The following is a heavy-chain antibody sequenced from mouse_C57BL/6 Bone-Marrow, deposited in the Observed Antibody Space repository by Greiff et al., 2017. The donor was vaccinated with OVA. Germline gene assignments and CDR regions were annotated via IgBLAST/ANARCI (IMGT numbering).Heavy chain of an antibody. D-gene: IGHD1-1*01. Sequence: QVQRHQSDAELVKPGASVKISCKVSGYTFTAHTISWMKQRPEQSLEWIGYICPRGGSTKYNEKFKGKSTMTADKSSSTAYMQLSSLTSEDSAVYFCARRGYYGSSFPYWGQGTTLTVSS. J-gene: IGHJ2*01. V-gene: IGHV1-78*01. CDR1: GYTFTAHT. CDR2: ICPRGGST. CDR3: ARRGYYGSSFPY.